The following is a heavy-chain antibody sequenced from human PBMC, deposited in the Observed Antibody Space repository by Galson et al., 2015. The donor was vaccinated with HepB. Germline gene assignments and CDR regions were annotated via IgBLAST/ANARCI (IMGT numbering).Heavy chain of an antibody. Sequence: SLRLSCAASGFTFSSYAMHWVRQAPGKGLDWVAFVSYDGSNKYHADSVKGRFTISRDNSKNTLYLQMNSLRAEDTAVYYCARERGYNWNYQGLSDWGQGTPVTVSS. CDR2: VSYDGSNK. CDR1: GFTFSSYA. V-gene: IGHV3-30-3*01. CDR3: ARERGYNWNYQGLSD. J-gene: IGHJ4*02. D-gene: IGHD1-7*01.